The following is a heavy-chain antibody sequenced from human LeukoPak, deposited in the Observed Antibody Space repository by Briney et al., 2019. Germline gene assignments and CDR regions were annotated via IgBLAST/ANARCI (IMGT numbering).Heavy chain of an antibody. V-gene: IGHV3-21*01. CDR2: ISGSSSSYI. J-gene: IGHJ4*02. CDR1: GFTFSSFT. Sequence: GGSLRLSCAASGFTFSSFTMNWGRQAPGKGLEWVSCISGSSSSYIYYADSVKGRFTISRDNAKNSLYLQMNSLRAEDTAVYYCARAVPGFDYWGQGTLVTVSS. CDR3: ARAVPGFDY.